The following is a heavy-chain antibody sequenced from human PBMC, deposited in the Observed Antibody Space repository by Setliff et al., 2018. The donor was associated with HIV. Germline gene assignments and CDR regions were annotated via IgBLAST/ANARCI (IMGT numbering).Heavy chain of an antibody. CDR3: ARDSFTVDYFMDV. Sequence: SETLSLTCNVSGVSMSSHYWSWIRQAPGQPPNKGLEWIGNIYYSGTTTYNPSLKSRVTISLDTSKNQFSLKVNSVTAADTAVYFCARDSFTVDYFMDVWGKGTPVTVSS. V-gene: IGHV4-59*11. D-gene: IGHD3-10*01. CDR2: IYYSGTT. J-gene: IGHJ6*03. CDR1: GVSMSSHY.